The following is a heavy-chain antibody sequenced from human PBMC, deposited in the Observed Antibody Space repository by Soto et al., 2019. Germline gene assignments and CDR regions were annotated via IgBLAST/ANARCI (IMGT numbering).Heavy chain of an antibody. CDR3: ATARGSSSRYYYYGMDV. D-gene: IGHD6-13*01. CDR1: GYTLTELS. J-gene: IGHJ6*02. CDR2: FDPEDGET. V-gene: IGHV1-24*01. Sequence: ASVKVSCKVSGYTLTELSMHWVRQAPGKGLEWMGGFDPEDGETIYAQKFRGRVTMTEDTSTDTAYMELSSLRSEDTAVYYCATARGSSSRYYYYGMDVWGQGTTVTVSS.